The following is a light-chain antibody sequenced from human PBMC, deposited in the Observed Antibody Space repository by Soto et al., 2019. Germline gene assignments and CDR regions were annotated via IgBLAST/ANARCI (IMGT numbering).Light chain of an antibody. CDR1: QTISTW. Sequence: IQVTQSPPPLSASVGDRVTITCRASQTISTWMAWYQQKPGKAPKLLVYDASTLQGGVPSRFSGSGSGTEFTLTISSLQPEDVATYYCLQHNSYPITFGQGTRLEIK. V-gene: IGKV1-5*01. CDR2: DAS. CDR3: LQHNSYPIT. J-gene: IGKJ5*01.